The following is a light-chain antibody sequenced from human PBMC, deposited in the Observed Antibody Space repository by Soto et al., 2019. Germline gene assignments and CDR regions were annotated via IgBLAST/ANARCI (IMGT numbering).Light chain of an antibody. Sequence: QSVLTQPPSVSGAPGQRVTISCTGSSSNIGAGYDVHWYQQLPGTAPKLLIYDNNNRPSGVPDRFSGSKSGTSASLAITGLQAEDEADYYCQSYDSSLTLYVFGTGTKLTVL. CDR3: QSYDSSLTLYV. V-gene: IGLV1-40*01. J-gene: IGLJ1*01. CDR2: DNN. CDR1: SSNIGAGYD.